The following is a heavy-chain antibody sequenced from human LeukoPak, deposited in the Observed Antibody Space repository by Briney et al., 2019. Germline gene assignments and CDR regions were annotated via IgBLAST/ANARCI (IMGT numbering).Heavy chain of an antibody. CDR1: GFTFSSYG. CDR2: IWYDGSDK. V-gene: IGHV3-33*01. J-gene: IGHJ4*02. Sequence: PGGSLRLSCEASGFTFSSYGMHWVRQAPGKGLEWVAVIWYDGSDKYYADSVKGRFSISRDNSKNTLYLQMNSLRAEDTAVYYCARDYSSSGGYFDYWGQGTLVTVSS. CDR3: ARDYSSSGGYFDY. D-gene: IGHD6-6*01.